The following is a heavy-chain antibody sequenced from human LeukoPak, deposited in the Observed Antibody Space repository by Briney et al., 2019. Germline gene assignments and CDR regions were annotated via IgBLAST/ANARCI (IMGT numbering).Heavy chain of an antibody. CDR2: IKSKTDGGTT. CDR1: GFTFSNAW. J-gene: IGHJ4*02. V-gene: IGHV3-15*01. D-gene: IGHD3-22*01. Sequence: VGSLRLSCAASGFTFSNAWMSWVRQAPGKGLEWVGRIKSKTDGGTTDYAAPVKGRFTISRDDSKNTLYLQMNSLKTEDTAVYYCTTDVPITMIVVVQNYWGQGTLVTVSS. CDR3: TTDVPITMIVVVQNY.